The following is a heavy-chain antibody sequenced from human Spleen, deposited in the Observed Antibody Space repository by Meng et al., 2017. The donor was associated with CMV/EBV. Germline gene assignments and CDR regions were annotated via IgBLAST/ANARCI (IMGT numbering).Heavy chain of an antibody. CDR1: GLDCDDYT. J-gene: IGHJ4*02. CDR3: AKGSMVRGAKYDY. Sequence: AASGLDCDDYTMHWVRQAPRKGVEWVSFINGDGSNTYYADSEKGRFTISRDNRKNSLFLQMNSLRTEDTALYYCAKGSMVRGAKYDYWGQGTLVTVSS. V-gene: IGHV3-43*01. D-gene: IGHD3-10*01. CDR2: INGDGSNT.